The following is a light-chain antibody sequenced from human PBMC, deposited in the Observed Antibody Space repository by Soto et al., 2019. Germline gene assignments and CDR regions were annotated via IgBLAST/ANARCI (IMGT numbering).Light chain of an antibody. CDR1: QSVSSTY. V-gene: IGKV3-20*01. CDR2: GTS. CDR3: QQSDT. J-gene: IGKJ5*01. Sequence: EIVLTQSPGTLSMSQGERATLSCRASQSVSSTYLAWYQQKPGQAPRLLIYGTSSRATGIPDRFSGSGSGTDFTLTISRLEPEDFAVYYCQQSDTIGQGTRLEI.